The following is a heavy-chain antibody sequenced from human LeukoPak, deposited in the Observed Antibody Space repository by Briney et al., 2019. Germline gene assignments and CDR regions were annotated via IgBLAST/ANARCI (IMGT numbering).Heavy chain of an antibody. Sequence: ASVKVSCKASGYSFTSNYTHWVRQAPGQGLEWMGMIYPGDGSTSYAQKFQGRVTVTRDTSTSTVHMELSGLRSEDTAVYYCARDQEAFDYWGQGTLVTVSS. V-gene: IGHV1-46*01. CDR2: IYPGDGST. J-gene: IGHJ4*02. CDR1: GYSFTSNY. CDR3: ARDQEAFDY.